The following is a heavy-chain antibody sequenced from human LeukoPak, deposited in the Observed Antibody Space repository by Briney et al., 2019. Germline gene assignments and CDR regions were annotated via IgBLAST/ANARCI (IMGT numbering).Heavy chain of an antibody. Sequence: GGSLRLSCAASGFNVRNNYMSWVRQGPGKGLEWVSVIYNAGNTDYADSVKGRFTISRDTSKNTLYLQMDSLRVEDTAVYFCARDRDNYMDVWGKGTTVTISS. CDR2: IYNAGNT. CDR3: ARDRDNYMDV. J-gene: IGHJ6*03. CDR1: GFNVRNNY. V-gene: IGHV3-66*01.